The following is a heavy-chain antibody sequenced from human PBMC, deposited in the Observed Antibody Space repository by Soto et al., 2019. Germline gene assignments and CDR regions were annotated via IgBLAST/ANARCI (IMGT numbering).Heavy chain of an antibody. J-gene: IGHJ4*02. CDR3: GVVVVPAAVHY. CDR1: SASISATNW. V-gene: IGHV4-4*02. CDR2: IYHSGST. D-gene: IGHD2-2*01. Sequence: QVQLQESGPGLVKPSGTLSLTCAVSSASISATNWWSWVRQPPGKGLEWIGQIYHSGSTNYNPSLKSRVTISVDTSKNQFSLDLSSVTAADTAVYYCGVVVVPAAVHYWGQGTLATVSS.